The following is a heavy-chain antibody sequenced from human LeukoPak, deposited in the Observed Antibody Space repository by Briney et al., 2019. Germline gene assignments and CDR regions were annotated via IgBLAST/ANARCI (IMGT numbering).Heavy chain of an antibody. V-gene: IGHV1-8*01. D-gene: IGHD6-13*01. Sequence: ASVKVSCKASGYTFTSYDINWVRQATGQGLEWMGWMNPNSGNTGYAQKFQGRVTMTRNTPISTAYMELSSLRSEDTAVYYCARAIRQQLVRRYYYYYYMDVWGKGTTVTVSS. CDR1: GYTFTSYD. CDR2: MNPNSGNT. J-gene: IGHJ6*03. CDR3: ARAIRQQLVRRYYYYYYMDV.